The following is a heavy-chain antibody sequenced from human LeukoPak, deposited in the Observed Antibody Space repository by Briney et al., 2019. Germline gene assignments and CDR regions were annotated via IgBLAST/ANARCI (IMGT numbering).Heavy chain of an antibody. J-gene: IGHJ4*02. CDR2: ISGSGGST. V-gene: IGHV3-23*01. CDR1: GFTFSSYA. D-gene: IGHD3-22*01. CDR3: AKVLEYYYDSSGYQQPVDY. Sequence: GGSLRLSCAASGFTFSSYAMSWVRQAPGKGLEWVSAISGSGGSTYYADSVKGRFTISRGNSKNTLYLQMNSLRAEDTAVYYCAKVLEYYYDSSGYQQPVDYWGQGTLVTVSS.